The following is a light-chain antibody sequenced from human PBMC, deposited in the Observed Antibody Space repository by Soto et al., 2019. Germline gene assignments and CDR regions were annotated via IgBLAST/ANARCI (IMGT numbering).Light chain of an antibody. Sequence: QSVLTQPPSASGTPGQRVTISCSGSSSNIGSNYVNWYQQLPGAAPKLLIYSNNQLPSGVPDRFSGSKSVTSASLAISGLQYEDEADYYCAAWDVSLNGYVFGTGTKVTVL. CDR2: SNN. CDR3: AAWDVSLNGYV. V-gene: IGLV1-44*01. CDR1: SSNIGSNY. J-gene: IGLJ1*01.